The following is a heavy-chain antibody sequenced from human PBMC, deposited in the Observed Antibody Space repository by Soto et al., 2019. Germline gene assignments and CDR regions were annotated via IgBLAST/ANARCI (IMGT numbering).Heavy chain of an antibody. D-gene: IGHD4-4*01. J-gene: IGHJ3*02. CDR3: AKVPTGEMATVFQAFDT. Sequence: SLRLSCVASEFTFSSYAMSWVRQAPGKGLEWVSAISGSGKSTYYADSVKGRFAVSRDNSMSTLYLQMNSLRDEDTAVYYCAKVPTGEMATVFQAFDTWGQGTMVTVSS. CDR1: EFTFSSYA. CDR2: ISGSGKST. V-gene: IGHV3-23*01.